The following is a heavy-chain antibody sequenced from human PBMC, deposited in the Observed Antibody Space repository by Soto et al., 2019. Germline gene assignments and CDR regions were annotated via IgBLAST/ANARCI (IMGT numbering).Heavy chain of an antibody. V-gene: IGHV4-39*07. J-gene: IGHJ4*02. Sequence: ASETLSLTCTVSGGSISSSSYYWGWIRQPPGKGLEWIGSIYYSGSTNYNPSLMSRVTISVDTSKDQFSLNLTSVTAADTAVYYCARAPGSPYYFDNWGQGTLVTVSS. CDR3: ARAPGSPYYFDN. CDR1: GGSISSSSYY. CDR2: IYYSGST.